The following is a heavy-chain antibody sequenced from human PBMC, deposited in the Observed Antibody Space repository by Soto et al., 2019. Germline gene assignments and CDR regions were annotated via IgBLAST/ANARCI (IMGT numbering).Heavy chain of an antibody. CDR3: IKESTPGGLDY. V-gene: IGHV3-9*01. CDR1: GFPFEDYA. CDR2: IDWNSGRI. Sequence: GGSLRLSCAVSGFPFEDYAMHWVRQTPRKGLEWVSGIDWNSGRIGYGDSVKGRFTVSRDNAKNSLYLQMSNLRTEDTALYYCIKESTPGGLDYWGQGAQVTVSS. J-gene: IGHJ4*02. D-gene: IGHD3-10*01.